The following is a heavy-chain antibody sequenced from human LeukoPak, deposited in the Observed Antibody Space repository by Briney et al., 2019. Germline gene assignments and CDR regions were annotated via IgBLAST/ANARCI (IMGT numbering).Heavy chain of an antibody. J-gene: IGHJ2*01. CDR3: AKSSSPMVVVVISDSYFDL. Sequence: GGSLRLSCAASGFTFSSYSMSWVRQAPGRGLEWISYISESSSTIYYVDSVKGRFTISRDNAKNSLYLQMNGLRLEDMALYYCAKSSSPMVVVVISDSYFDLWGRGTLVTVSS. CDR1: GFTFSSYS. CDR2: ISESSSTI. D-gene: IGHD3-22*01. V-gene: IGHV3-48*04.